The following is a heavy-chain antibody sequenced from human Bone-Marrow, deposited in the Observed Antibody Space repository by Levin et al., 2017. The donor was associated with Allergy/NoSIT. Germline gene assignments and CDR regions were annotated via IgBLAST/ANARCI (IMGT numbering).Heavy chain of an antibody. CDR3: ASSGLYSPIFEN. V-gene: IGHV3-48*01. CDR1: GFIFSGYG. J-gene: IGHJ4*02. CDR2: ISNNGKTI. Sequence: LAGGSLRLSCAVSGFIFSGYGMNWVRQAPGKGLEWISYISNNGKTISYADSVKGRFSISRDNANKSLFLQMDSLRAEDTAVYYCASSGLYSPIFENWGQGTLVTVSS. D-gene: IGHD3-16*01.